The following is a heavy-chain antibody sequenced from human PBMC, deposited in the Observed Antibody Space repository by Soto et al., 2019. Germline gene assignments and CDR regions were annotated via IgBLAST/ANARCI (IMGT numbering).Heavy chain of an antibody. D-gene: IGHD1-26*01. CDR1: GGTFSSYA. Sequence: QVQLVQSGAEVKKPGSSVKVSCKASGGTFSSYAISWVRQAPGQGLEWMGGIIPIFGTANYAQKFHGRVTITADEATSTAYMELSSLRSEDTAVYYCARIPKWEVTDYWGQGTLVTVSS. CDR3: ARIPKWEVTDY. V-gene: IGHV1-69*01. J-gene: IGHJ4*02. CDR2: IIPIFGTA.